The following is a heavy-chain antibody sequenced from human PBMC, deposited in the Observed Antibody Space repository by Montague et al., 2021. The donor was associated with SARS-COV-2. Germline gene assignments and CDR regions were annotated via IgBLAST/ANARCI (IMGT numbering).Heavy chain of an antibody. V-gene: IGHV4-39*01. CDR2: LHYAGSA. D-gene: IGHD6-13*01. Sequence: SETLSLTCSVSGGSFSSGDSYWGWLRQAPGKGLEWIGDLHYAGSAYYNPSLRSRVTISADTSKNQFSLKLNSVTAADTAVYYCVATHNGNWYYFDYWGQGTLVTVSS. CDR3: VATHNGNWYYFDY. CDR1: GGSFSSGDSY. J-gene: IGHJ4*02.